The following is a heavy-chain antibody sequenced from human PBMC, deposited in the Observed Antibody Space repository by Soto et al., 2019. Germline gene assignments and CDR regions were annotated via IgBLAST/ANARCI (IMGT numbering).Heavy chain of an antibody. CDR3: ASTIAARYYYYYMDV. CDR2: IYYSGST. Sequence: PSETLSLTCTVSGGSISSYYWSWIRQPPGKGLEWIGYIYYSGSTNYNPSLKSRVTISVDTSKNQFSLRLSSVTAADTAVYYCASTIAARYYYYYMDVWGKGTTVTVSS. CDR1: GGSISSYY. D-gene: IGHD6-6*01. J-gene: IGHJ6*03. V-gene: IGHV4-59*08.